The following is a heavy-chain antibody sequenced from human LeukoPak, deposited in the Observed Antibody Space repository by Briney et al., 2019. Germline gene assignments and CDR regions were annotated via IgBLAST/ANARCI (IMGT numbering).Heavy chain of an antibody. Sequence: SETLSLTCAVYGGSFSGYYWSWIRQPPGKGLEWIGEINHSGSTNYNPSLKSRVTISVDTSKNQFSLKLSSVTAADTAVYYCARDLPSSGYYSWGYYYYGMDVWGQGTTVTVSS. CDR2: INHSGST. D-gene: IGHD3-22*01. CDR1: GGSFSGYY. J-gene: IGHJ6*02. CDR3: ARDLPSSGYYSWGYYYYGMDV. V-gene: IGHV4-34*01.